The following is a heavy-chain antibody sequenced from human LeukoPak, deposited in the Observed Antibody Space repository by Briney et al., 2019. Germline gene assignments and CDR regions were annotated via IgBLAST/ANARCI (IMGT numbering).Heavy chain of an antibody. CDR3: ARDPYWGGDCSPHSTYYYDLDG. CDR1: GYTFTGYY. CDR2: INPNSGGT. Sequence: ASVKVSCKASGYTFTGYYMHWVRQAPGQGLEWMGWINPNSGGTNYAQKFQGRVTMTRDTSISTAYMELSRLRSDDTAVYYCARDPYWGGDCSPHSTYYYDLDGGGKGPRVTVSS. J-gene: IGHJ6*03. D-gene: IGHD2-21*02. V-gene: IGHV1-2*02.